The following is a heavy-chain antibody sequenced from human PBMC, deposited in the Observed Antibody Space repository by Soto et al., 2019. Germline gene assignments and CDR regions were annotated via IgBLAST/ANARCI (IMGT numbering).Heavy chain of an antibody. J-gene: IGHJ6*03. Sequence: GGSLRLSCAASGFTFDDYAMHWVRQAPGKGLEWVSGISWNSGSIGYADSVKGRFTISRDNAKNSLYLQMNSLRAEDTALYYCAKVEGMDVWGKGTTATVSS. CDR3: AKVEGMDV. V-gene: IGHV3-9*01. CDR2: ISWNSGSI. CDR1: GFTFDDYA. D-gene: IGHD1-1*01.